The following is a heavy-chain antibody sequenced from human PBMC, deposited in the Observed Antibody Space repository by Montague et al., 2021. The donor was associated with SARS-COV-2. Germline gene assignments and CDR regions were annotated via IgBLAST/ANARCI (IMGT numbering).Heavy chain of an antibody. CDR2: IYYGRST. D-gene: IGHD2-21*01. CDR3: ARQGGDIVVVIAMRGPYYFDY. J-gene: IGHJ4*02. Sequence: SETLSLTCTVSGGSISSSSYYWGWIRQPPGKGLEWIGTIYYGRSTYYNPCLKSRVTISVDTSKNQFSLKLSSVTAADTAVYYCARQGGDIVVVIAMRGPYYFDYWGQGTLVTVSS. V-gene: IGHV4-39*01. CDR1: GGSISSSSYY.